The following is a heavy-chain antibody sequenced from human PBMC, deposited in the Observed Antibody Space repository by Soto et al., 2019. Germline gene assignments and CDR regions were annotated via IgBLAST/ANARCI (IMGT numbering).Heavy chain of an antibody. D-gene: IGHD3-3*01. Sequence: EVQVVESGGGLVQPGGSLRLSCAVSGFTFTGYWMKWVRQAPAKGLEWVATIQEDGSETYYVDSVKGRFTISRDSAKNSVYLQMNSLRVDDTAVYYCASTRGYWGQGTLVPVSA. CDR3: ASTRGY. J-gene: IGHJ4*02. CDR2: IQEDGSET. V-gene: IGHV3-7*05. CDR1: GFTFTGYW.